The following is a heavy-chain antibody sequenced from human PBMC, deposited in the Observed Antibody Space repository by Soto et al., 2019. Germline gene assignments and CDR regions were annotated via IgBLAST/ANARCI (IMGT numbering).Heavy chain of an antibody. CDR2: LKQGGNEM. Sequence: EVQLVESGGGLVQPGGSLRLSCEASRYTFSFDWMTWVRQAPGKGPEWVANLKQGGNEMYYMDSVKGRFTISRDSVKNSVFLQMNSLRAEDTAVYYCASGDHLDYWGQGTLVTVSS. CDR3: ASGDHLDY. V-gene: IGHV3-7*03. J-gene: IGHJ4*02. CDR1: RYTFSFDW.